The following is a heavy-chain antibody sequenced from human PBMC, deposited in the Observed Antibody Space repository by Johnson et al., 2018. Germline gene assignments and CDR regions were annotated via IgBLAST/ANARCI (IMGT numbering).Heavy chain of an antibody. CDR2: IKQDGSEK. J-gene: IGHJ3*02. CDR3: PRRCCSGGGCYSGLDAFDI. D-gene: IGHD2-15*01. V-gene: IGHV3-7*01. Sequence: VQLVESGGGLVQPGGSLRLSCAASGFTFSSYWMSWVRQAPGKGLEWVANIKQDGSEKYYVDSVKGRFTISRDNAKNSLYWKMNSLGAEDTAVYYCPRRCCSGGGCYSGLDAFDIWGQGTMVTVSS. CDR1: GFTFSSYW.